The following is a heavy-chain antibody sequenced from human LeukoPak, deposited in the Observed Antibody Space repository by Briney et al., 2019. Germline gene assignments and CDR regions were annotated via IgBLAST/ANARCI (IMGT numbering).Heavy chain of an antibody. CDR1: GGSISSGGYY. CDR3: ARGVWELLPFDY. Sequence: SETLSLTCTVSGGSISSGGYYWSWIRQHPGKGLEWIGYIYYSGSTYYNPSLKSRVTISVDTSKNQISLKLSSVTAADTAVYYCARGVWELLPFDYWGQGTLVTVSS. CDR2: IYYSGST. J-gene: IGHJ4*02. V-gene: IGHV4-31*03. D-gene: IGHD1-26*01.